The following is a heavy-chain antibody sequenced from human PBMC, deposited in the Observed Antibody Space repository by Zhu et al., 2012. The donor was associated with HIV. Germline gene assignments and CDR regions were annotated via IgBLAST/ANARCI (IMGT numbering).Heavy chain of an antibody. CDR1: GGSFSGYY. Sequence: QVQLHQWGAGLLKPSETLSLTCAVYGGSFSGYYWSWIRQPPGKGLEWIGEINHSGSTNYNPSLKSRVTISVDTSKKQFSLKLSSVTAADTAVYYCASSFYFGSRESSETGYYFDYVGQGTLVTVSS. J-gene: IGHJ4*02. V-gene: IGHV4-34*01. D-gene: IGHD3-10*01. CDR3: ASSFYFGSRESSETGYYFDY. CDR2: INHSGST.